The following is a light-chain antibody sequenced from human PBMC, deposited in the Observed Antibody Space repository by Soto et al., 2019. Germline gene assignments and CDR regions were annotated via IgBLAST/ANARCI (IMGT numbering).Light chain of an antibody. CDR3: QQFRT. CDR1: QTISSW. CDR2: KAS. J-gene: IGKJ1*01. V-gene: IGKV1-5*03. Sequence: DIQMTQSPSTLSGSVGDRVTITCRASQTISSWLAWYQQKPGKAPKLLIYKASTLKSGVPSRFSGSGSGTEFTLTISSLQPDDFGTYYCQQFRTFGQGTKVDIK.